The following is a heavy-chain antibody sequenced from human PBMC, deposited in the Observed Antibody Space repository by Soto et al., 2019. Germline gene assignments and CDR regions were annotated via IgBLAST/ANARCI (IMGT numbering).Heavy chain of an antibody. CDR1: GFTFSSYW. J-gene: IGHJ6*02. Sequence: EVQLVESGGGLVQPGGSLRLSCAASGFTFSSYWMSWVRQAPGKGLEWVANIKQDGSEKYYVDSVKGRFTISRDNAKNSLYLQMNSLRAEDTAVYYCARARGQLVTDKYGMDVWGQGTTVTVSS. D-gene: IGHD6-6*01. CDR2: IKQDGSEK. CDR3: ARARGQLVTDKYGMDV. V-gene: IGHV3-7*01.